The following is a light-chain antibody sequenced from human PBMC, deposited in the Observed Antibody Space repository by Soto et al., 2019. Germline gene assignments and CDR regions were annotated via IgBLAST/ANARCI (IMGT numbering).Light chain of an antibody. Sequence: QSVLTQPASVSGSPGQSITISCTGTSSDIGTYKYVSWYQHHPGKAPKLVIYEVSHRPSGVSDRFSGSKSGNTASLTISGLQADDEADYYCCSYASSVANVFGTGTKLTVL. J-gene: IGLJ1*01. CDR2: EVS. V-gene: IGLV2-14*01. CDR1: SSDIGTYKY. CDR3: CSYASSVANV.